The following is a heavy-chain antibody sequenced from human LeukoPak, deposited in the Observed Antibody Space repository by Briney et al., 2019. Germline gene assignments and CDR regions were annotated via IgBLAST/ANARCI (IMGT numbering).Heavy chain of an antibody. J-gene: IGHJ6*03. Sequence: GGSLRLSCAASGFTFSSYWMSWVRQAPGKGLEGVANIKKDGSEKYYVDSVKGRFTISRDNAKNSLYLQMSSLRAEDTAVYYCARVKSSSGYYYYYYMDVWGKGTTVTVSS. CDR1: GFTFSSYW. CDR2: IKKDGSEK. CDR3: ARVKSSSGYYYYYYMDV. D-gene: IGHD6-13*01. V-gene: IGHV3-7*01.